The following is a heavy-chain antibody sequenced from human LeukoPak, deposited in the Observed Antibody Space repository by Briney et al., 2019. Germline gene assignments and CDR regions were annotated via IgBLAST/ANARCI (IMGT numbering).Heavy chain of an antibody. Sequence: GASVKVSCEASGYTFTGYYMHWVRQAPGQGLEWMGWINPNSGGTNYAQKFQGRVTMTRDTSISTAYMELSSLRSDDTAMYYCTRALGSDYWGQGTLVTVSS. CDR3: TRALGSDY. V-gene: IGHV1-2*02. D-gene: IGHD1-26*01. CDR2: INPNSGGT. CDR1: GYTFTGYY. J-gene: IGHJ4*02.